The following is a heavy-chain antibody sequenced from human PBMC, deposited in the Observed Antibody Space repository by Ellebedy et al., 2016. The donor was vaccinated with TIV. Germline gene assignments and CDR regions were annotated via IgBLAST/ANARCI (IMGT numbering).Heavy chain of an antibody. D-gene: IGHD2-2*02. CDR3: ARGLGYCSSTSCYTAVYYFDY. V-gene: IGHV4-34*01. CDR2: INHSGST. J-gene: IGHJ4*02. CDR1: GGSFSGYY. Sequence: SQTLSLTXAVYGGSFSGYYWSWIRQPPGKGLEWIGEINHSGSTNYNPSLKSRVTISVDTSKNQFSLKLSSVTAADTAVYYCARGLGYCSSTSCYTAVYYFDYWGQGTLVTVSS.